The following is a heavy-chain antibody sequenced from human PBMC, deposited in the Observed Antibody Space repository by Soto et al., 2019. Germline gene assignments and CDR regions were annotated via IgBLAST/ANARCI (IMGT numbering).Heavy chain of an antibody. D-gene: IGHD3-22*01. CDR3: ARDLRKTITMIVAADY. CDR1: GFTFSTYA. V-gene: IGHV3-30-3*01. J-gene: IGHJ4*02. CDR2: ISYDGSKK. Sequence: QVQLVESGGGVVQPGRSLRLSCAASGFTFSTYAIHWVRQAPGKGLEWVALISYDGSKKYYADSVKGRFTISRDNSKNTLYLQMNSLRAEATAVYYCARDLRKTITMIVAADYWGQGTLVTVSS.